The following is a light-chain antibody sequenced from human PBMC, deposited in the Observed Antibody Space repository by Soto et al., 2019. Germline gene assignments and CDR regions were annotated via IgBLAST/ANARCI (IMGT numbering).Light chain of an antibody. Sequence: EIVLTQSPGTLSLSPGERATLSCRASQSVSSSYLAWYQQKPGQAPRLLIYGASSRATGIPDRFSGSGSGTDFTLTISRLEPEDFAVYYCQHYGGSPYTFGQGTKLE. CDR3: QHYGGSPYT. J-gene: IGKJ2*01. CDR2: GAS. CDR1: QSVSSSY. V-gene: IGKV3-20*01.